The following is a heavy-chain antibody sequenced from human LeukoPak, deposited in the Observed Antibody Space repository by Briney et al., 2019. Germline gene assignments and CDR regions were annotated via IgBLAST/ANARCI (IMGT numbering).Heavy chain of an antibody. D-gene: IGHD2-2*01. J-gene: IGHJ6*03. CDR1: GFTFSSYS. CDR2: ISSSSSYI. Sequence: GGSLRLSCAASGFTFSSYSMNWVRQAPGKGLEWVSSISSSSSYIYYADSVKGRFTISRDNAKNSLYLQMNSLRAEDTAVYYCARAPIVVVPAATYYYHYYMDVWGKGTTVTVSS. CDR3: ARAPIVVVPAATYYYHYYMDV. V-gene: IGHV3-21*01.